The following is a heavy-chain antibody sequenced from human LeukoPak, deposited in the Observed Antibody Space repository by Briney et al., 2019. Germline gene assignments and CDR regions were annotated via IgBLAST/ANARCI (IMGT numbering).Heavy chain of an antibody. J-gene: IGHJ5*02. V-gene: IGHV3-30*04. D-gene: IGHD3-22*01. CDR1: GFTFSSYA. Sequence: GGSLRLSCAASGFTFSSYAMHWVRQAPGKGLEWVAVISYDGSNKYYADSVKGRFTISRDNSKNTLYLQMNSLRAEDTAVYYYARVSSSGYYYGGNWFDPWGQGTLVTVSS. CDR3: ARVSSSGYYYGGNWFDP. CDR2: ISYDGSNK.